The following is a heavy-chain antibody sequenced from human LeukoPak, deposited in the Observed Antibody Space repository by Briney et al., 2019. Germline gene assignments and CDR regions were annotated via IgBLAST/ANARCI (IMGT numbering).Heavy chain of an antibody. CDR2: VLPFLGTV. V-gene: IGHV1-69*04. J-gene: IGHJ6*03. CDR1: GGSFSSYA. CDR3: ARGVRGLVVVPAAYYYYYYMDV. D-gene: IGHD2-2*01. Sequence: SVKVSCKASGGSFSSYAISWVRQAPGQGLEWMGRVLPFLGTVNYAQKFQGRVTINADKSTSTAYMELSSLRSEDTAVYYCARGVRGLVVVPAAYYYYYYMDVWGKGTTVTVSS.